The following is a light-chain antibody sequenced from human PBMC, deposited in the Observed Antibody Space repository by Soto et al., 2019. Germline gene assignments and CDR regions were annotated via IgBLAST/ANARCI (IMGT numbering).Light chain of an antibody. CDR3: QHYNSSSEA. V-gene: IGKV1-5*03. CDR2: KAS. J-gene: IGKJ1*01. Sequence: IQLTQSPSSPTASVGDRVTITCRASQGIRSALGWYQQKPGKAPKLLIYKASTLKSGVPSRFSGSGSGTEFTLTISSLQPDDFATYYCQHYNSSSEAFGQGTKVDIK. CDR1: QGIRSA.